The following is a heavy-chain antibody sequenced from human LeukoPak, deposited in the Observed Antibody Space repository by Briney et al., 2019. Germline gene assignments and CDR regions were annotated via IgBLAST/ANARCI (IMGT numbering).Heavy chain of an antibody. V-gene: IGHV4-59*01. J-gene: IGHJ6*03. CDR3: ARGYRDFYYYLDV. Sequence: SETLSLTCTVSGGSISSYYWSWIRQPPGKGLEWIGYVYYGGNTEKNPSLKSRATISADTSMNQFSLNLSSATAADTAVYYCARGYRDFYYYLDVWGKGTTVTVSS. D-gene: IGHD4-11*01. CDR1: GGSISSYY. CDR2: VYYGGNT.